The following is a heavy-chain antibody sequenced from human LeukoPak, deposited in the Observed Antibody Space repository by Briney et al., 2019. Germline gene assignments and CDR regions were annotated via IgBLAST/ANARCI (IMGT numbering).Heavy chain of an antibody. J-gene: IGHJ4*02. V-gene: IGHV3-7*03. CDR1: GFTFSSYW. D-gene: IGHD3-9*01. Sequence: PGGSLRLSCAASGFTFSSYWMSWVRQAPGKGLEWVANIKQDGSEKYYVDSVKGRFTISRDNAKNSLYLQMISLRAEDTAVYYCARVPAPIQYDDILTGYSVPPDYWGQGTLVSVSS. CDR3: ARVPAPIQYDDILTGYSVPPDY. CDR2: IKQDGSEK.